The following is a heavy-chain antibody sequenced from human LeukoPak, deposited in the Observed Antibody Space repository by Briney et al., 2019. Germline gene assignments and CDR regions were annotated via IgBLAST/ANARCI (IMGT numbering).Heavy chain of an antibody. V-gene: IGHV1-8*01. Sequence: ASVKVSCKASGYTFTSYDINWVRQATGQGLEWMGSMNPNSGNTGYAQKFQGRVTMTRNTSISTAYMELSSLRSQDTAVYYCARAGDIVATINYYYYYMDVWGKGTTVTISS. J-gene: IGHJ6*03. D-gene: IGHD5-12*01. CDR3: ARAGDIVATINYYYYYMDV. CDR2: MNPNSGNT. CDR1: GYTFTSYD.